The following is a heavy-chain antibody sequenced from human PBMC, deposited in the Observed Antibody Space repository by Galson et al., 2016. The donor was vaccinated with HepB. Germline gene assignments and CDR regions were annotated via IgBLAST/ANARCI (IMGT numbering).Heavy chain of an antibody. J-gene: IGHJ4*02. Sequence: SLRLSCAASGFTFRMYSIHWMRQAPGKGLEWVAVISGSGRHEHYADSVKGRFSISRDNSRNMVHLQKSRRRPDDTAVYYCAKEDFCSGVGCPAGQWGQGRLVTVSS. CDR2: ISGSGRHE. CDR1: GFTFRMYS. D-gene: IGHD3-3*01. V-gene: IGHV3-30*04. CDR3: AKEDFCSGVGCPAGQ.